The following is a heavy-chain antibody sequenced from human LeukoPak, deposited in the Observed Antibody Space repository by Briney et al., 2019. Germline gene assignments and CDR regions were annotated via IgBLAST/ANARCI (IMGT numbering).Heavy chain of an antibody. D-gene: IGHD3-22*01. V-gene: IGHV3-74*01. CDR2: IKSDGSRT. Sequence: ASGSLRLSCAASGFTLSDYWMNWVRQAPGKGLVWVSRIKSDGSRTTYAGSVKGRFTISRDNAKNTLYLQMNSLRAEDTAVYYCARDPDLSGYSFFDYWGQGTLVTVSS. CDR3: ARDPDLSGYSFFDY. J-gene: IGHJ4*02. CDR1: GFTLSDYW.